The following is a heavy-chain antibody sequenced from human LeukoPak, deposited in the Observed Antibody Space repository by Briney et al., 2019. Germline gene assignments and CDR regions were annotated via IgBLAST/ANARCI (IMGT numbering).Heavy chain of an antibody. CDR2: GDHTGGT. CDR3: ARVVVAANYYYYYGMDV. CDR1: GGSFTGYY. V-gene: IGHV4-34*01. J-gene: IGHJ6*02. Sequence: SETLSLTCAVYGGSFTGYYWSWIRQPPGKGLEWIGEGDHTGGTKYNPSLKSRVTISADSSKNQFSLKWYFVTAADTAVYYCARVVVAANYYYYYGMDVWGQGTTVTVSS. D-gene: IGHD2-15*01.